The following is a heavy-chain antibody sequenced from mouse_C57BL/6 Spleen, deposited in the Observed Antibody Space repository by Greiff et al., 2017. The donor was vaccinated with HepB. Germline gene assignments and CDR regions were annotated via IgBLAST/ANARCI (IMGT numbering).Heavy chain of an antibody. CDR2: IYPGDGDT. CDR3: AREGVYRYFDV. CDR1: GYAFSSSW. Sequence: VQLQQSGPELVKPGASVKISCKASGYAFSSSWMNWVKQRPGKGLEWIGRIYPGDGDTNYNGKFKGKATLTADKSSSTAYMQLSSLTSEDSAVYFCAREGVYRYFDVWGTGTTVTVSS. J-gene: IGHJ1*03. V-gene: IGHV1-82*01.